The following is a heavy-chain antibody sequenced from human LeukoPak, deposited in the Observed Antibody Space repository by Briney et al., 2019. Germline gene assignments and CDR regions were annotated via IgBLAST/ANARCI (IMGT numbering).Heavy chain of an antibody. Sequence: GGSLRLSCAASGFTFSSYAMSWVRQAPGKGLGWVSAISGSGGSTYYADSVKGRFTISRDNSKNTLYLQMNSLRAEDTAVYYCAKDPAITMVRGPMDVWGQGTTVTVSS. CDR1: GFTFSSYA. CDR2: ISGSGGST. J-gene: IGHJ6*02. D-gene: IGHD3-10*01. V-gene: IGHV3-23*01. CDR3: AKDPAITMVRGPMDV.